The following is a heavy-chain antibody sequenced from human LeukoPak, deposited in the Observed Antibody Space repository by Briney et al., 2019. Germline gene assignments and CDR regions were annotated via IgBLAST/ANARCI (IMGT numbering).Heavy chain of an antibody. J-gene: IGHJ4*02. CDR3: AREEPQRDNSYGDY. Sequence: GASVKVSCKASGGTFSSYAISWVRQAPGQGLEWMGGIIPIFGTANYAQKFQGRVTITADESTSTAYMELSSLRSEDTAVYYCAREEPQRDNSYGDYWGQGTLVTVSS. CDR2: IIPIFGTA. D-gene: IGHD5-18*01. CDR1: GGTFSSYA. V-gene: IGHV1-69*13.